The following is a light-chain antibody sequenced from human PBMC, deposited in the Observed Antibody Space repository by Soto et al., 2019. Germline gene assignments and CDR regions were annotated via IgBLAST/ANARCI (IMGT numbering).Light chain of an antibody. V-gene: IGKV3-20*01. Sequence: EIVLTQSPGTLSLSPGERATLSCRASQSLRNNYLALYQQKPDQTPRLIIHSASNRATGIPYRFSGSGSGTDFTLTISMLEPEDFAVYYFQQFNNSPLTLGAGTKVEIK. CDR2: SAS. CDR3: QQFNNSPLT. J-gene: IGKJ4*01. CDR1: QSLRNNY.